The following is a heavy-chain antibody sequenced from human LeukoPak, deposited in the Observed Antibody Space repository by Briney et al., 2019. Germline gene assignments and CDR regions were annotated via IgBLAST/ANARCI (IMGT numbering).Heavy chain of an antibody. CDR2: IKQDGSEK. V-gene: IGHV3-7*01. CDR1: GFTFSSHW. D-gene: IGHD2-2*01. J-gene: IGHJ4*02. Sequence: PGGSLRLSCAASGFTFSSHWMSWVRQAPGKGLEWVANIKQDGSEKYYVDSVKGRFTISRDNAKNSLYLQMNSLRAEDTAVYYCASIVVVPAALYYFDYWGQGTLVTVSS. CDR3: ASIVVVPAALYYFDY.